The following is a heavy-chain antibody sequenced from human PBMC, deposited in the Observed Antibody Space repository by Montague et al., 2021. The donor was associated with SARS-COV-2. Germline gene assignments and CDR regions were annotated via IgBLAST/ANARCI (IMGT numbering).Heavy chain of an antibody. Sequence: SLRLSCAVSGFTFSSYPMHWVRQAPGKGLEWLAVISYDATTYYHADSVRGRFSISRDDSQSTLYLQMHSLRAEDTAIYYCARDNVRGSPDYLDYWAREPWSPSPQ. CDR2: ISYDATTY. J-gene: IGHJ4*02. CDR1: GFTFSSYP. V-gene: IGHV3-30*11. D-gene: IGHD1-26*01. CDR3: ARDNVRGSPDYLDY.